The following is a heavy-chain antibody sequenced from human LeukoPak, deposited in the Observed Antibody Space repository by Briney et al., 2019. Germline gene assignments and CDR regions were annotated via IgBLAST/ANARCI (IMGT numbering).Heavy chain of an antibody. CDR2: IKQDGGEK. D-gene: IGHD1-26*01. CDR1: GFTFRDYW. V-gene: IGHV3-7*01. CDR3: ARYKVGATTYYFDY. Sequence: GGSLRLSCEASGFTFRDYWMTWVRQAPGKGLEWLANIKQDGGEKYYVDSVKGRFTISRDNAKNSLYLQMNSLRAEDTAVYYCARYKVGATTYYFDYWGQGTLVTVSS. J-gene: IGHJ4*02.